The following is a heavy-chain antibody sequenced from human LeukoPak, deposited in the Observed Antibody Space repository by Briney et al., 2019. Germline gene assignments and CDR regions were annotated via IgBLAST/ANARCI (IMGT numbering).Heavy chain of an antibody. CDR3: ARDSTYYYGSGSSGPHYFDY. Sequence: PGRSLRLSCAASGFTFSSCAMHWVRQAPGKGLEWVALISYDGGNTYYADSVKGRFTISRDNSKNTLDLQLNSLRVEDTAVYYCARDSTYYYGSGSSGPHYFDYWGQGTLVTVSS. CDR1: GFTFSSCA. CDR2: ISYDGGNT. D-gene: IGHD3-10*01. V-gene: IGHV3-30*01. J-gene: IGHJ4*02.